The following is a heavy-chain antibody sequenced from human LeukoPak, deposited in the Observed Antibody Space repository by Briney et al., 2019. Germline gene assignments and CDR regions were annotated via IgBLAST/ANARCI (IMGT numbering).Heavy chain of an antibody. CDR3: ARGTGYCSGGSCYYQKNWFDP. Sequence: ASVKVSCKASGYTFTSYDINWVRQATGQGLEWMGWMNPNSGNTGYAQKFQGRVTMTRNTSISTAYMELSSLRSEDTAVYYCARGTGYCSGGSCYYQKNWFDPWGQGTLATVSS. D-gene: IGHD2-15*01. CDR1: GYTFTSYD. CDR2: MNPNSGNT. J-gene: IGHJ5*02. V-gene: IGHV1-8*01.